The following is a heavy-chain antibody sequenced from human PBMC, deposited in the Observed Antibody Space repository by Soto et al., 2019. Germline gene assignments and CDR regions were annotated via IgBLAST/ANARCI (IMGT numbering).Heavy chain of an antibody. CDR3: ARDYYKYYDSSGYYRSPAY. CDR1: GVTFSSYA. Sequence: GGSLRLSCTAAGVTFSSYAMHWVSQAQGKGLEWVALISYDGSDKDYADSVKGRFTISRDNSRNTLFLQMNSLRAEDTAVYYCARDYYKYYDSSGYYRSPAYWGQGTLVSVSS. CDR2: ISYDGSDK. J-gene: IGHJ4*02. V-gene: IGHV3-30-3*01. D-gene: IGHD3-22*01.